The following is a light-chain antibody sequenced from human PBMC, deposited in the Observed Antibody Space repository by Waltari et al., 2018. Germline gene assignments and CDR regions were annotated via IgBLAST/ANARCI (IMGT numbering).Light chain of an antibody. CDR2: GAS. J-gene: IGKJ4*01. V-gene: IGKV3-15*01. CDR3: QQYNTWPLT. CDR1: QSVNRK. Sequence: EIVMTQSPATLSVCPGERAPLSCRASQSVNRKLAWYQQKPGQAPRLLIYGASTRATDIPARFSGSGSGTDFTLTITSLQSEDFAVFHCQQYNTWPLTFGGGTKVEIK.